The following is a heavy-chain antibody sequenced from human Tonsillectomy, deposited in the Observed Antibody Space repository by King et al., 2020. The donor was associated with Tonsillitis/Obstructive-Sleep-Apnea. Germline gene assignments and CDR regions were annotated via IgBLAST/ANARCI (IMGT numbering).Heavy chain of an antibody. Sequence: VQLVESGGGVVQPGRSLRLSCAASGFTFSNFGMHWVRQAPGKGLEWVAVIWYAGSNKYYADSVKGRFTISRDNSKNTLYLHMNNLRAEDTAVYYCARDGAAAERPFDYWGQGTLVTVSS. J-gene: IGHJ4*02. V-gene: IGHV3-33*01. D-gene: IGHD2-15*01. CDR3: ARDGAAAERPFDY. CDR1: GFTFSNFG. CDR2: IWYAGSNK.